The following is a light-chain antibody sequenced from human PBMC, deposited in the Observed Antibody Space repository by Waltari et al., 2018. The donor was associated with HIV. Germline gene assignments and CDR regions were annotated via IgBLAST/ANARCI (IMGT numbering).Light chain of an antibody. V-gene: IGLV2-23*02. CDR2: DVS. CDR3: CSYVSEIVPCV. J-gene: IGLJ3*02. CDR1: SSDVGAYNL. Sequence: QTALTQPASVSGSPGQSITISCPGTSSDVGAYNLVSWYQQHPGKAPRLIMYDVSERPSGVSNRFTGSKSGNTASRTISGLQADDEADYYCCSYVSEIVPCVFGGGTKLTVL.